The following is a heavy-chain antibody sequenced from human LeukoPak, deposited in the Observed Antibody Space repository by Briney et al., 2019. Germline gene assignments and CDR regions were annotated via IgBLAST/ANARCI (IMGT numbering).Heavy chain of an antibody. D-gene: IGHD3-3*01. J-gene: IGHJ6*02. CDR2: IYTSGST. V-gene: IGHV4-4*07. Sequence: SETLSLTCTVSGGSISSYYWSWIRQPAGKGLEWIGRIYTSGSTNYNPSLKSRVTMSVDTSKNQFSLKLSSVTAADTAVYYCARDRIFGVVITPYYYYYGMDVWGQGTTVTASS. CDR1: GGSISSYY. CDR3: ARDRIFGVVITPYYYYYGMDV.